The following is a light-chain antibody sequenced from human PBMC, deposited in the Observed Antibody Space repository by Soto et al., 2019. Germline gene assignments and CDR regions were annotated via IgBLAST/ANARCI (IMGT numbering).Light chain of an antibody. Sequence: DIVMTQSPLSLPVTPGEPASISCRSSQSLLHSNGYNYLDWYLQKPGQSPQLLTHLGSNRASGVPDRFSGSGSGTDFTQKISRVEAEDVGVYYCMQPLQSWTFGQGTKVEIK. CDR2: LGS. V-gene: IGKV2-28*01. J-gene: IGKJ1*01. CDR3: MQPLQSWT. CDR1: QSLLHSNGYNY.